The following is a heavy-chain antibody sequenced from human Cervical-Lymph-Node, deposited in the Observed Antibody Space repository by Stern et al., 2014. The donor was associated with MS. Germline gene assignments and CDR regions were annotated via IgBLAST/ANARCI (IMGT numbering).Heavy chain of an antibody. CDR2: LRSEIYGGTT. Sequence: EVQLVESGGGLVQPGRSLRLSCTTSGLTFRKYGMNWFRQTPGKGLQWVGFLRSEIYGGTTEYAAFVKDRFIISRDDSKNITYLQMSSLKNEDTAVYYCTVGVWNLWGQGTMVTVSS. J-gene: IGHJ5*02. CDR3: TVGVWNL. V-gene: IGHV3-49*03. D-gene: IGHD1-26*01. CDR1: GLTFRKYG.